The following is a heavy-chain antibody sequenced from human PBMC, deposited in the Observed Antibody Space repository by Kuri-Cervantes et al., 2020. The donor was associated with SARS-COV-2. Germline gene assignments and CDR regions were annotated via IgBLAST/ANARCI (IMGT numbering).Heavy chain of an antibody. CDR3: ARRGGSDFDY. CDR1: GGSISSSSYY. J-gene: IGHJ4*02. V-gene: IGHV4-39*01. Sequence: SETLSLTCTVSGGSISSSSYYWGWIRQPPGKGLEWIGSIYYSGSAYYNPSLKSRVTISVDTSKNQSSLKLSSVTAADTAVYYCARRGGSDFDYWGQGTLVTVSS. CDR2: IYYSGSA. D-gene: IGHD1-26*01.